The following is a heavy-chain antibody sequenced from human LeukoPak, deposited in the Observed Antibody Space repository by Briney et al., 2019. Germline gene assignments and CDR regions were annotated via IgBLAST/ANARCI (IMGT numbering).Heavy chain of an antibody. V-gene: IGHV4-34*01. CDR1: GGSFSSYY. Sequence: SETLSLTCAVYGGSFSSYYWSWIRQPPGKGLEWIGEINHTGSTNYNPSLKSRVTISVDTSKNQFSLKLTSVTAADTAVYYCARDARVQKWFGEVIMTTTYYFDDWGQGTLVTVSS. CDR3: ARDARVQKWFGEVIMTTTYYFDD. D-gene: IGHD3-10*01. J-gene: IGHJ4*02. CDR2: INHTGST.